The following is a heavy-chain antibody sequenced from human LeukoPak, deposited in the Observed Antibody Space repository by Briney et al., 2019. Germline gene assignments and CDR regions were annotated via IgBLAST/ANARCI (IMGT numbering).Heavy chain of an antibody. CDR2: ISAYNGNT. Sequence: RASVKVSCKASGYTFTSYGISWVRQAPGQGLEWMGWISAYNGNTNYAQKLQGRVTMTTDTSTSTAYMELRSLRSDDTAVYYCARWDPRVLRYFDWLSPPFDYWGQGTLVTVSS. V-gene: IGHV1-18*01. CDR1: GYTFTSYG. D-gene: IGHD3-9*01. CDR3: ARWDPRVLRYFDWLSPPFDY. J-gene: IGHJ4*02.